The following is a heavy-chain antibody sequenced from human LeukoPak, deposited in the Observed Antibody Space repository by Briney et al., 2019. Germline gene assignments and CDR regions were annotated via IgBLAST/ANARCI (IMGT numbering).Heavy chain of an antibody. Sequence: SETLSLTCTVSGGSISSSSYYWGWIRQPPGKGLEWIGSIYYSGSTYYNPSLKSRVTISVDTSKNQFSLKLSSVTAADTAVYYCARDEWSGITMVRGVHTHFDYWGQGTLVTVSS. CDR1: GGSISSSSYY. D-gene: IGHD3-10*01. V-gene: IGHV4-39*07. CDR2: IYYSGST. J-gene: IGHJ4*02. CDR3: ARDEWSGITMVRGVHTHFDY.